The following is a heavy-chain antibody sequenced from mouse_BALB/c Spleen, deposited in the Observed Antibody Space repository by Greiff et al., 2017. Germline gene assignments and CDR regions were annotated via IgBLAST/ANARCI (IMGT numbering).Heavy chain of an antibody. CDR3: NAKAY. V-gene: IGHV14-4*02. Sequence: VQLQQSGAELVRSGASVKLSCTASGFNITDYYMHWVKQRPEQGLEWIGWIDPENGDTEYAPKFQGKATMTADTSSNTAYLQLSSLTSEDTAVYYCNAKAYWGQGTLVTVSA. CDR1: GFNITDYY. CDR2: IDPENGDT. J-gene: IGHJ3*01.